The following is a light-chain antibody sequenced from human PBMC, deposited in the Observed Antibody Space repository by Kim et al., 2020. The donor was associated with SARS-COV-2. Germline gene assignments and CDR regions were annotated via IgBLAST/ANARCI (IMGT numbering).Light chain of an antibody. CDR2: GAS. CDR3: QQYSDWLIT. J-gene: IGKJ5*01. Sequence: SPGERAPLSCRASQNININLAWYQHRPGQAPRLLIYGASTRATGIPARFSGSVSGTEFSLTISSLQPEDFATYYCQQYSDWLITFGQGTRLEIK. V-gene: IGKV3-15*01. CDR1: QNININ.